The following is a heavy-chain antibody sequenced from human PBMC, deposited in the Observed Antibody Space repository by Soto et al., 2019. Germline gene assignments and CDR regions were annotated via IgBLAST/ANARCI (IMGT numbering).Heavy chain of an antibody. V-gene: IGHV2-5*02. Sequence: GSGPTLVNPTETLTLTCTFSGFSLTTNGVGVGWIRQPPGKPLEWLGLFYWDDDKRYSPSLQNRLTISKDTSKNQVVLTLANMAPEDTGTYYCAYRKGAATGTGNWFDPWGQ. CDR3: AYRKGAATGTGNWFDP. CDR1: GFSLTTNGVG. D-gene: IGHD1-1*01. CDR2: FYWDDDK. J-gene: IGHJ5*02.